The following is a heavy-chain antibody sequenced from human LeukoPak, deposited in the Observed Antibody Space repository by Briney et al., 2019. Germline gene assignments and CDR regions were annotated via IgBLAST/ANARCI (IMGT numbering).Heavy chain of an antibody. D-gene: IGHD6-6*01. Sequence: GGSLRLSCAASGFTVSTYGMHWVRQAPGKGLEWVGGIIPIFGTANYAQKFQGRVTITTDESTSTAYMELSSLRSEDTAVYYCASPKKSSSGGGFDYWGQGTLVTVSS. CDR2: IIPIFGTA. CDR3: ASPKKSSSGGGFDY. CDR1: GFTVSTYG. J-gene: IGHJ4*02. V-gene: IGHV1-69*05.